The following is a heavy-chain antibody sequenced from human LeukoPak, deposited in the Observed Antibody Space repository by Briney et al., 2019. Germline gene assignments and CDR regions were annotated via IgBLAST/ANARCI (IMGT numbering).Heavy chain of an antibody. CDR2: IYSSGNT. V-gene: IGHV4-4*09. J-gene: IGHJ3*02. CDR3: ARTGEYSGSGTSWAFDI. Sequence: SETLSLTCSLSGGSITNYYWSWIRQPPGKGLEWIAWIYSSGNTDNHPSLKSRVTRSLGTSNNQFSLRLTSVTTSDTAVYYCARTGEYSGSGTSWAFDIWGQGTMVTVSS. D-gene: IGHD3-10*01. CDR1: GGSITNYY.